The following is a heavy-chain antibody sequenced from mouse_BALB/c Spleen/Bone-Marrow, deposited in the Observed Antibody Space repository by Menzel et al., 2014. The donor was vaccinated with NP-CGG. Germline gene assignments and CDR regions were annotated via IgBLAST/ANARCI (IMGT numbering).Heavy chain of an antibody. J-gene: IGHJ2*01. CDR1: GFTFSSYG. D-gene: IGHD1-1*01. CDR3: ARDYYGSSDY. Sequence: EVHLVESGGGLVQPGGSLKLSCAAPGFTFSSYGMSWVRQTPDKRLELVATINSSGGSTYYPDSVKGRFTISRDNAKNTLYLQMSSLKSEDTAMYYCARDYYGSSDYWGQGTTLTVSS. V-gene: IGHV5-6-3*01. CDR2: INSSGGST.